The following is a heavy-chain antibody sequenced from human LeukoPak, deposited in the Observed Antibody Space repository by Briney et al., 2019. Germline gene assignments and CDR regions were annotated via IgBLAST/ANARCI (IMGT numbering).Heavy chain of an antibody. Sequence: PGGSLRLSCAASGFTFSSYGMHWVRQAPGKGLEWVAVISYDGSNKYYADSVKGRFTISRDNAKKSLYLHMTSLRAEDTAFYYCATDPGSGRPGDSSGGWGQGTLVTVSS. CDR2: ISYDGSNK. J-gene: IGHJ4*02. CDR3: ATDPGSGRPGDSSGG. V-gene: IGHV3-30*03. D-gene: IGHD2-21*02. CDR1: GFTFSSYG.